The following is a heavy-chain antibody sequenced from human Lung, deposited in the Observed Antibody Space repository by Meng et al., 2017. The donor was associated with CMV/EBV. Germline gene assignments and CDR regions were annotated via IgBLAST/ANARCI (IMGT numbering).Heavy chain of an antibody. Sequence: RQLQQPGPGPVKSSASVALSLTCAGCASSSSGYYWGWIRQPPGEGLEWIGGVVYSGTTYYTSSLKSRVSISVDTSKNQFSLKLSSVTAADTAVYYCARHHHAPTFDYWGQGTLVTVSS. CDR1: GCASSSSGYY. V-gene: IGHV4-39*01. D-gene: IGHD1-14*01. CDR2: VVYSGTT. CDR3: ARHHHAPTFDY. J-gene: IGHJ4*02.